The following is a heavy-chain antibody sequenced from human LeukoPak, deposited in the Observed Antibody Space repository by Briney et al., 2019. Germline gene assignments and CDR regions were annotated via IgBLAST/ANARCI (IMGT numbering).Heavy chain of an antibody. CDR3: ARRPVNTAAFDI. CDR2: VRDNGEN. Sequence: PSETLSLTCTVSGGSINAYYWSWIRQPPGKGLEWIAYVRDNGENNYNPSLKSRVAISVDTANNQISLRLNFVTAADTAIYYCARRPVNTAAFDIWGLGTMVTVSS. V-gene: IGHV4-59*08. CDR1: GGSINAYY. D-gene: IGHD5-18*01. J-gene: IGHJ3*02.